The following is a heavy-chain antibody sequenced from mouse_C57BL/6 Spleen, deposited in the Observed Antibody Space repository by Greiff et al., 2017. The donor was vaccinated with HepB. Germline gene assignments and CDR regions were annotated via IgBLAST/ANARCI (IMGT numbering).Heavy chain of an antibody. CDR1: GFTFSSYA. V-gene: IGHV5-4*03. CDR3: ARVGYGSSYWFAY. Sequence: EVNLVESGGGLVKPGGSLKLSCAASGFTFSSYAMSWVRQTPEKRLEWVATISDGGSYTYYPDNVKGRFTISRDNAKNNLYLQMSHLKSEDTAMYYCARVGYGSSYWFAYWGQGTLVTVSA. CDR2: ISDGGSYT. D-gene: IGHD1-1*01. J-gene: IGHJ3*01.